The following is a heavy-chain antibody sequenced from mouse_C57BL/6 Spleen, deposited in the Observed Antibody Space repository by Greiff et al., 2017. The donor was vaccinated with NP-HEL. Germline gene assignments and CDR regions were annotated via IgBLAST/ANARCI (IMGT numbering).Heavy chain of an antibody. CDR1: GYTFTSYW. J-gene: IGHJ1*03. CDR3: ARSITTGVAPCCNFDV. V-gene: IGHV1-69*01. CDR2: IDPSDSYT. Sequence: QVQLQQPGAELVMPGASVKLSCKASGYTFTSYWMHWVKQRPGQGLEWIGEIDPSDSYTNYNQKFKGKSTLTVDKSSSTAYMQLSSLTSEDSAVYYCARSITTGVAPCCNFDVWGTGTTVTVSS. D-gene: IGHD1-1*01.